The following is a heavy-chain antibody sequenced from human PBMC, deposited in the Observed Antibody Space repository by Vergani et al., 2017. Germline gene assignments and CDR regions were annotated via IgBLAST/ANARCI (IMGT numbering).Heavy chain of an antibody. J-gene: IGHJ5*02. CDR2: VYYSGST. D-gene: IGHD6-19*01. CDR1: GAPIRSSNYY. V-gene: IGHV4-39*01. Sequence: QLQLQESGPGLVKPSATLSLTCSVSGAPIRSSNYYWGWIRQPPGKGLEWIASVYYSGSTYYNPSLKGRVTISVDTSKNQFSLKLSSVTAADTAVYFCARHSTVEWLVKLGWIDPWGQGILVTVSS. CDR3: ARHSTVEWLVKLGWIDP.